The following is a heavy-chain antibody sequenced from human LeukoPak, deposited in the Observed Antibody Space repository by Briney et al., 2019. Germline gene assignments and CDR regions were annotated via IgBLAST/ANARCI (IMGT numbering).Heavy chain of an antibody. CDR2: IIPILGIA. J-gene: IGHJ4*02. CDR3: ATRYYYDSSGYFG. D-gene: IGHD3-22*01. Sequence: ASVKVSCKASGGTFSSYAISWVRQAPGQGLEWMGRIIPILGIANYAQKFQGRVTITADKSTSTAYMELSSLRSEDTAVYYCATRYYYDSSGYFGWGQGTLVTVSS. V-gene: IGHV1-69*04. CDR1: GGTFSSYA.